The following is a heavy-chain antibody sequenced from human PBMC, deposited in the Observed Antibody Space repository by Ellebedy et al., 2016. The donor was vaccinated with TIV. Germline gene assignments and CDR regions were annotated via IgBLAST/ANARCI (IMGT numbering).Heavy chain of an antibody. V-gene: IGHV3-38-3*01. CDR2: ISGGST. CDR1: GFTVSSNE. D-gene: IGHD4-23*01. J-gene: IGHJ6*03. Sequence: GGSLRLSXAASGFTVSSNEMSWVRQAPGKGLEWVSSISGGSTYYADSVKGRFTISRDNSKNTLYLQMNSLRAEDTAVYYCAKGGGNRLYYYYYMDVWGKGTTVTVSS. CDR3: AKGGGNRLYYYYYMDV.